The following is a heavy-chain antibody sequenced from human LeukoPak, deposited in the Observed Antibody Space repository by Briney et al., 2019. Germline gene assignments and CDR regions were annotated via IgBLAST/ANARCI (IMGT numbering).Heavy chain of an antibody. CDR2: VHYTGNT. CDR3: ARRSGVWYFDY. Sequence: PSETLSLTCTVSGGSISSYYWSWIRQPPGRGLEWIGGVHYTGNTYSNTSLKSRVTMSVDTSKNQFSLNLSSVTAADTAVYYCARRSGVWYFDYWGRGILVTVSP. D-gene: IGHD3-3*01. CDR1: GGSISSYY. V-gene: IGHV4-59*04. J-gene: IGHJ4*02.